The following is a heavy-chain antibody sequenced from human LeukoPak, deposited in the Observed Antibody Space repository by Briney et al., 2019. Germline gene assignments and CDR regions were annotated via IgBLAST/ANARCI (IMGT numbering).Heavy chain of an antibody. CDR2: IKQDGSEY. V-gene: IGHV3-7*01. CDR1: GFTFSSYW. CDR3: AKDWWNGYYRVYYFDY. Sequence: GGSLRLSCAASGFTFSSYWMSWVRQAPGKGLEWVANIKQDGSEYYYVDSVKGRFTISRDNSKNTLYLQMNSLRAEDTAVYYCAKDWWNGYYRVYYFDYWGQGNLVTVSS. J-gene: IGHJ4*02. D-gene: IGHD3-3*01.